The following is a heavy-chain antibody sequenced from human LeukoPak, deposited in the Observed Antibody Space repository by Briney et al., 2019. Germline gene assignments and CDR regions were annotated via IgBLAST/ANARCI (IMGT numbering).Heavy chain of an antibody. CDR3: ARVGDSSGPGDYFDY. V-gene: IGHV3-30-3*01. D-gene: IGHD6-19*01. Sequence: GGSLRLSCAASGFTLSSYAMHWVRQAPGKGLEWVAVISYDGSNKYYADSVKGRFTISRDNSKNTLYLQMNSLRAEDTAVYYCARVGDSSGPGDYFDYWGQGTLVTVSS. J-gene: IGHJ4*02. CDR2: ISYDGSNK. CDR1: GFTLSSYA.